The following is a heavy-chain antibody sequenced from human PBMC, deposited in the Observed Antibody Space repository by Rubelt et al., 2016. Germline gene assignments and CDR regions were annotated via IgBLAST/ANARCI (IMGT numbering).Heavy chain of an antibody. J-gene: IGHJ5*02. V-gene: IGHV1-69*09. D-gene: IGHD2-8*01. Sequence: QVQLVQSGAEVKKPGSSVKVSCKASGGTFSSYAISWVRQAPGQGLEWMGRIIPILGIANYAQKFQGRVTITADKSTITAYMELSSLRAEDTAVYYCARGSSYAPPENWFDPWGQGTLVTVSS. CDR1: GGTFSSYA. CDR2: IIPILGIA. CDR3: ARGSSYAPPENWFDP.